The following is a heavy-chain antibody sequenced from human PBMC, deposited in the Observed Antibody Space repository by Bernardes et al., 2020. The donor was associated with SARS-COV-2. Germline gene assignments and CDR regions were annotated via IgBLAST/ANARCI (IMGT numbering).Heavy chain of an antibody. Sequence: GGSLRLSCAASGFTFSSYGMHWVRQAPGKGLEWVAVIWYDGSNKYYADSVKGRFTISRDNSKNTLYLQMNSLRAEDTAVYYCASDIPLAAAGKGFHYWGQGTLVTVSS. J-gene: IGHJ4*02. CDR3: ASDIPLAAAGKGFHY. CDR1: GFTFSSYG. D-gene: IGHD6-13*01. CDR2: IWYDGSNK. V-gene: IGHV3-33*08.